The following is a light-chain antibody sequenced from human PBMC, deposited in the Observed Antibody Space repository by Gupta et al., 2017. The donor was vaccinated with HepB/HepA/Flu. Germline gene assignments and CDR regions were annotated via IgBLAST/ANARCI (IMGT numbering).Light chain of an antibody. J-gene: IGKJ1*01. CDR3: QQYGSSPRT. CDR2: AAS. Sequence: EIVLTQSPGTLSLSPGERATLSCRASQSGSGSYLAWYQHKPGQAPRLLMYAASNRATGIPDRFSGSGSGTDFTITISRLEPEDFAVYYCQQYGSSPRTFGQGTKVEIK. CDR1: QSGSGSY. V-gene: IGKV3-20*01.